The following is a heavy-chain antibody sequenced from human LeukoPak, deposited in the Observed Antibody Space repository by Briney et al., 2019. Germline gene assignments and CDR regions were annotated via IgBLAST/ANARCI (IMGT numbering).Heavy chain of an antibody. CDR3: ARLRGHIVGATNY. J-gene: IGHJ4*02. CDR1: GFTFSNYG. Sequence: PGGSLRLSCVASGFTFSNYGMNWVRQAPGKGLEWVSSISSSSSYIYYADSVKGRFTISRDNAKNSLYLQMSSLRAEDTAVYYCARLRGHIVGATNYWGQGTLVTVSS. V-gene: IGHV3-21*01. CDR2: ISSSSSYI. D-gene: IGHD1-26*01.